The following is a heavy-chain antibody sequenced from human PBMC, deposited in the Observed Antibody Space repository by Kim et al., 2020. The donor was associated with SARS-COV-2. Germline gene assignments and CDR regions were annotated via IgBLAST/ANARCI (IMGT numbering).Heavy chain of an antibody. D-gene: IGHD6-19*01. J-gene: IGHJ5*02. CDR2: IRYDGSFT. CDR3: VKDCPGYTSGWYS. V-gene: IGHV3-74*01. Sequence: GGSLRLSCAASGFTFSGFWMHWVRQAPGKGLVWVSRIRYDGSFTNYADSVKGRFTISRDNAKNTLFVEMNSLRTEDTAVYYCVKDCPGYTSGWYSWGQGTLVTVSS. CDR1: GFTFSGFW.